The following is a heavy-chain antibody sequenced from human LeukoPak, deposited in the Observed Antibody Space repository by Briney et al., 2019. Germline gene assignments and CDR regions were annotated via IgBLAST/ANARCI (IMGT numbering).Heavy chain of an antibody. J-gene: IGHJ6*04. CDR1: GFTFIIYE. CDR2: ISSSGSTI. V-gene: IGHV3-48*03. CDR3: AELGTTMIGGV. D-gene: IGHD3-10*02. Sequence: GGSLRLSGAASGFTFIIYEMNWVRQAPGKGLEGVSYISSSGSTIYYADSVKGRFTISRDNAKNSLYLQMNSLRAEDTAVYYCAELGTTMIGGVWGKGTTVTISS.